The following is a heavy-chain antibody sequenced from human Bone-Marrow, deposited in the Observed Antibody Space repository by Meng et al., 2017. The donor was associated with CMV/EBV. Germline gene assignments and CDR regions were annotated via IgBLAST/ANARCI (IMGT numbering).Heavy chain of an antibody. CDR3: ASSVTWAFDI. J-gene: IGHJ3*02. V-gene: IGHV3-48*03. D-gene: IGHD3-10*01. CDR2: ISSSGSTI. CDR1: GFTFSSYA. Sequence: GESLKISCAASGFTFSSYAMHWVRQAPGKGLEWVSYISSSGSTIYYADSVKGRFTISRDNAKNSLYLQMNSLRAEDTAVYYCASSVTWAFDIWGQGTMVTVSS.